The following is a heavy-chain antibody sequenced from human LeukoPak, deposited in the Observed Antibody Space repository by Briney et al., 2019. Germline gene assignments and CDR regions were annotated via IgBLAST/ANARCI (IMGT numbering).Heavy chain of an antibody. J-gene: IGHJ3*02. CDR2: INHSGST. CDR1: GGSFSGYY. V-gene: IGHV4-34*01. CDR3: ARGGRITMIVVAKGDAFDI. Sequence: SETLSLTCAVYGGSFSGYYWSWIRQPPGKGLEWIGEINHSGSTNYNPSLKSRVTISVDTSKNQFSLKLSSVTAADTAVYYCARGGRITMIVVAKGDAFDIWGQGTMVTVSS. D-gene: IGHD3-22*01.